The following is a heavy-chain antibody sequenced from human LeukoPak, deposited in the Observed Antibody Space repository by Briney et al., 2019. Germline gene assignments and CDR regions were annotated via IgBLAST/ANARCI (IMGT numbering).Heavy chain of an antibody. CDR3: ARGRVNGYYYDSGNWFDP. CDR1: GGSISSNTYY. CDR2: IYYSGNT. J-gene: IGHJ5*02. V-gene: IGHV4-39*07. D-gene: IGHD3-22*01. Sequence: PSETLSLTCTVSGGSISSNTYYWAWIRQPPGRGLEWFGSIYYSGNTYYSPSLKSRVTISVDTSKNQFSLKLSSVTAADTAVYYCARGRVNGYYYDSGNWFDPWGQGTLVTVSS.